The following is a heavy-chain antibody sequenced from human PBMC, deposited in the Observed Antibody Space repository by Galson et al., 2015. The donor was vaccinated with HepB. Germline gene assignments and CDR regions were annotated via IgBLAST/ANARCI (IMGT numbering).Heavy chain of an antibody. CDR2: INAGNGNT. Sequence: SVKVSCKASGYTFTSYAMHWVRQAPGQRLEWMGWINAGNGNTKYSQKFQGRVTITRDTSASTAYMELSSLRSEDTAVYYCARGFRAESVAVAGMDYWGQGTLVTVSS. V-gene: IGHV1-3*01. CDR3: ARGFRAESVAVAGMDY. J-gene: IGHJ4*02. D-gene: IGHD6-19*01. CDR1: GYTFTSYA.